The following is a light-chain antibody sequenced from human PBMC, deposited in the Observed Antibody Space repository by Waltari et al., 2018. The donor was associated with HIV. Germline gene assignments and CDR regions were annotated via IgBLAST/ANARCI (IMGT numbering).Light chain of an antibody. CDR3: YSTDSIGDHRV. V-gene: IGLV3-10*01. CDR2: EDN. CDR1: ALSKKY. J-gene: IGLJ3*02. Sequence: SYELTQPPSVSVSPGQTARITCSGDALSKKYVYWYQQRSGQAPVLVIYEDNKRPSGISQRLSGFSSGTTATLIISGAQVVDEADYYCYSTDSIGDHRVFGGGTKLTVL.